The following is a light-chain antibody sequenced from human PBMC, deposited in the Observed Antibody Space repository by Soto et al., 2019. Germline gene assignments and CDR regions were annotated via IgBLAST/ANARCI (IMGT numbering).Light chain of an antibody. CDR1: QNIGVY. V-gene: IGKV1-39*01. CDR2: AAS. J-gene: IGKJ1*01. Sequence: DIQMTQSPSSLSASVGDRVTITCRASQNIGVYLNWYQKKPGKAPKLLNHAASSLHSGVPSTFSGSGSGTDFALTISSLQPEDFATYYCHQTAANPWTFAQGTKVEIK. CDR3: HQTAANPWT.